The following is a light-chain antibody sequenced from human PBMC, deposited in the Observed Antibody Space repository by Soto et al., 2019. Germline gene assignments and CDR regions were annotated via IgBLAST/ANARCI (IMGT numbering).Light chain of an antibody. CDR1: QSLLHSNGYNY. V-gene: IGKV2-28*01. Sequence: DIVMTQSPLSLPVTPGEPASISCRSSQSLLHSNGYNYLDWYLQKPGQSPQLLIYLGSNRASGVPGRCSGRGSGTDFTLKISRVEAEDVGVYYCMQALQSPWTFGQGTKVEIK. J-gene: IGKJ1*01. CDR3: MQALQSPWT. CDR2: LGS.